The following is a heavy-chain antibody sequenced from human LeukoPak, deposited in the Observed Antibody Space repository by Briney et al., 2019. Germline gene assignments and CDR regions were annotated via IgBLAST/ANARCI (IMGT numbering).Heavy chain of an antibody. CDR2: TYYSGST. D-gene: IGHD3-16*01. Sequence: SETLSLTCTVSGGSISSYYWSWIRQPPGKGLEWIGYTYYSGSTNYNPSLKSRVTISVDTSKNQFYLRLTSVTAADTAVYYCARESYGGRDYWGQGTLVTVSS. J-gene: IGHJ4*02. CDR3: ARESYGGRDY. CDR1: GGSISSYY. V-gene: IGHV4-59*01.